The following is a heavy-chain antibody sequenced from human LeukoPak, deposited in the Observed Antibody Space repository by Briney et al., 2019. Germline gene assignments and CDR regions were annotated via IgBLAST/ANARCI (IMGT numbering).Heavy chain of an antibody. D-gene: IGHD6-13*01. V-gene: IGHV4-39*01. CDR2: IYYSGNT. J-gene: IGHJ5*02. CDR1: GVSISSSNSY. CDR3: ARAYSSSWYWNWFDP. Sequence: SETPSLTCTVSGVSISSSNSYWGWIRQPPGKGLEWIGSIYYSGNTYYNASLKSQVSISIDTSKNQFSLKVSSVSAADTAVYYCARAYSSSWYWNWFDPWGQGTLVTVSS.